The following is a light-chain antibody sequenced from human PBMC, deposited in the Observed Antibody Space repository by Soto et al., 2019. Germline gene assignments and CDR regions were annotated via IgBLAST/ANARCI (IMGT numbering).Light chain of an antibody. Sequence: IPVTQSPSSLSASLGDRVTITCRASQGFSSFLAWYQQKPGKAPKLLIYAASTLQSGVPSRFSGSGYGTDFNLIISSLQPEDIATYYCQHLNNYPPTFGQGTRLEIK. V-gene: IGKV1-9*01. CDR2: AAS. J-gene: IGKJ5*01. CDR1: QGFSSF. CDR3: QHLNNYPPT.